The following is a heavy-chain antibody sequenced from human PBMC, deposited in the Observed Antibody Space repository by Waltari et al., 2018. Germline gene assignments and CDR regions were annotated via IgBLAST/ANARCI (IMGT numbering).Heavy chain of an antibody. V-gene: IGHV3-74*01. J-gene: IGHJ3*02. CDR1: GFTFSSYW. CDR3: ASFGSYKSGDAFDI. CDR2: INSDGSST. D-gene: IGHD1-26*01. Sequence: EVQLVESGGGLVQPGGSLRLSCAASGFTFSSYWMHWVRQAPGKGLVWVSRINSDGSSTSYADSVKGRFTISRDNAKNTLYLQMNSLRAEDTAVYYWASFGSYKSGDAFDIWGQGTMVTVSS.